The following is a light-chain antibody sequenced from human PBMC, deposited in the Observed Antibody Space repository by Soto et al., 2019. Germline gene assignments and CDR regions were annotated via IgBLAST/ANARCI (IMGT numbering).Light chain of an antibody. CDR2: GNS. CDR1: SSNIGAGYD. CDR3: CSYAGSYIQYV. Sequence: QAVVTQPPSVSGAPGQRVTISCTGSSSNIGAGYDVHWYQQLPGTAPKLLIYGNSNRPSGVPDRFSGSKSGTSASLAITGLQAEDEADYYCCSYAGSYIQYVFGTGTKLTVL. V-gene: IGLV1-40*01. J-gene: IGLJ1*01.